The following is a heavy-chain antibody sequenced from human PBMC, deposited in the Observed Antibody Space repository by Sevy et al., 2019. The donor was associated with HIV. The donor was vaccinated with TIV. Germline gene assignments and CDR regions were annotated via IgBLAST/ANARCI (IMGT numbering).Heavy chain of an antibody. V-gene: IGHV3-21*04. D-gene: IGHD1-1*01. CDR1: GFTFSSYR. CDR2: ISSNSGYI. CDR3: ARAVLETSTRRSDY. J-gene: IGHJ4*02. Sequence: GGSLRLSCAASGFTFSSYRMTWVRQAPGKGLEWVSCISSNSGYINYADSVKGRFTISRDNAKNLLYLQMDSLRAEDTAVYYCARAVLETSTRRSDYWGQGTLVTVSS.